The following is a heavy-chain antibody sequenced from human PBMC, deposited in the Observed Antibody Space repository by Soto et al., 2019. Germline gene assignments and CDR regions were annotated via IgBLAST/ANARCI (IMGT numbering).Heavy chain of an antibody. CDR2: ISGGGGST. CDR3: AKQAVVVAATPWFDP. J-gene: IGHJ5*02. Sequence: GGSLRLSCAASGFTFDDYGMNWVRQAPGKGLEWVSSISGGGGSTYYGDSVKGRFTISRDNSKNTLYLQINSLRADDTAVYYCAKQAVVVAATPWFDPWGQGTLVTVSS. V-gene: IGHV3-23*01. CDR1: GFTFDDYG. D-gene: IGHD2-15*01.